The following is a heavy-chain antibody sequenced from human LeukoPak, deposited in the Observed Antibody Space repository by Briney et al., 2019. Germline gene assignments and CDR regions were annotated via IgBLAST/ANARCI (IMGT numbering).Heavy chain of an antibody. CDR1: GGSISSYY. J-gene: IGHJ5*02. CDR3: AREVPQQRYNLLDP. CDR2: INYSGST. Sequence: SETLSLTCTVSGGSISSYYWSWIRQPPGKGLEWIVYINYSGSTNYNPSLKSRVTISVDTSKNQFSLKLSSVTAADTAVYYCAREVPQQRYNLLDPWGQGTLVIVSS. D-gene: IGHD1-1*01. V-gene: IGHV4-59*01.